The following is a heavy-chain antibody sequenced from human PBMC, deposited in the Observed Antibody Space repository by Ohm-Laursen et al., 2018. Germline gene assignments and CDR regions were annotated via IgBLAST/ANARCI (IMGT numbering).Heavy chain of an antibody. CDR3: AKDRSSSSGYRGAFDI. CDR1: GFTFSSYA. D-gene: IGHD6-6*01. V-gene: IGHV3-23*01. J-gene: IGHJ3*02. CDR2: ISGSGGST. Sequence: SLRLSCTASGFTFSSYAMSWVRQAPGKGLEWVSAISGSGGSTYYADSVKGRFTISRDNSKNTVYLQMNSLRPEDTAIYYCAKDRSSSSGYRGAFDIWGQGTMVTVSS.